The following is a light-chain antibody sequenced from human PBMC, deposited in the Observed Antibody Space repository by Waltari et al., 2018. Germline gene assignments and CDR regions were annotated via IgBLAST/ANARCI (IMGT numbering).Light chain of an antibody. J-gene: IGKJ1*01. Sequence: EIVLTQSPGTLSLSPGERATLSCRASQNIIKYLAWYQKKPGQAPRLLIYHTSIRAAGIPDRFRGSGSGTDFRLFISRLEPEDFAVYYCQHYVRLPATFGQGTKVEIK. CDR3: QHYVRLPAT. CDR1: QNIIKY. V-gene: IGKV3-20*01. CDR2: HTS.